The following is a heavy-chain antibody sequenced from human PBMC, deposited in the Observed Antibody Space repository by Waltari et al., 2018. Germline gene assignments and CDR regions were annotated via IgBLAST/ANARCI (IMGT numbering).Heavy chain of an antibody. D-gene: IGHD3-9*01. CDR2: INPNRGGT. J-gene: IGHJ3*02. Sequence: QVQLVQSGAEVKKPGASVKVSCKASGYTFTGYYMHWVRQAPGQGLEWMGRINPNRGGTNYAQKCQGRVTMTRDTSISTAYMELSRLRSDDTAVYYCARGERYFDWLLRDAFDIWGQGTMVTVSS. V-gene: IGHV1-2*06. CDR1: GYTFTGYY. CDR3: ARGERYFDWLLRDAFDI.